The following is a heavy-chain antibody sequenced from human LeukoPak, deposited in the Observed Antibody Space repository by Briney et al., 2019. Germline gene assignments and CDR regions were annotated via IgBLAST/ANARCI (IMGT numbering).Heavy chain of an antibody. CDR2: INPNSGGT. V-gene: IGHV1-2*02. CDR3: ARDRGVITFGGVIVIPDFPDY. Sequence: ASVKVSCKASGYTFTGDYMHWLRQAPGQGLEWMGWINPNSGGTNYAQKFQGRVTMTRDTSISTAYMELSRLRSDDTAVYYCARDRGVITFGGVIVIPDFPDYWGQGTLVTVSS. CDR1: GYTFTGDY. D-gene: IGHD3-16*02. J-gene: IGHJ4*02.